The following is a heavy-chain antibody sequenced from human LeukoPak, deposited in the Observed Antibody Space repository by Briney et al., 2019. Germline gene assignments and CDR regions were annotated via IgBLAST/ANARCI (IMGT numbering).Heavy chain of an antibody. CDR2: ISSSSSYT. D-gene: IGHD6-19*01. J-gene: IGHJ6*02. V-gene: IGHV3-11*05. CDR1: GFTFSDYY. Sequence: PGGSLRLSCAASGFTFSDYYMSWIRQAPGKGLVWVSYISSSSSYTNYADSVKGRFTISRDNAKNSLYLQMNSLRAEDTAVYYCARDRDSSGWYYSSRYYYYYGMDVWGQGTTVTVSS. CDR3: ARDRDSSGWYYSSRYYYYYGMDV.